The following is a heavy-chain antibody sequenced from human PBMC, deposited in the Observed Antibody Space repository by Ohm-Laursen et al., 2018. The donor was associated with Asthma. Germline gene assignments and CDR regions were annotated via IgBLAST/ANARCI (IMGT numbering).Heavy chain of an antibody. CDR1: GFIFSDYF. V-gene: IGHV3-74*01. D-gene: IGHD5-24*01. J-gene: IGHJ4*02. Sequence: SLRLSCAAPGFIFSDYFAHWVRQGPGGGLIWISHIFPDGRHTNYADSVRGRFTISRDDAKNTLYLHMTGLRADDTAVYYCARGSLEGLQWGQGTLVTVSS. CDR2: IFPDGRHT. CDR3: ARGSLEGLQ.